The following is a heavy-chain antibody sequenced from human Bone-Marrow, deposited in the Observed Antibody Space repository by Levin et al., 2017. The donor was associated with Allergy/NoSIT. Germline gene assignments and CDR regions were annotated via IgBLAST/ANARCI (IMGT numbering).Heavy chain of an antibody. Sequence: SQTLSLTCAVSGGSISSDNWWNWVRQPPGKGLEWIGEIYHSGSISYNPSLRSRVTISVDKSNNQFSLKLTSVTAADTAVYYCVRDGRGFTYGFIGFWYFDLWGRGTLVTVSS. D-gene: IGHD5-18*01. CDR2: IYHSGSI. CDR1: GGSISSDNW. CDR3: VRDGRGFTYGFIGFWYFDL. J-gene: IGHJ2*01. V-gene: IGHV4-4*02.